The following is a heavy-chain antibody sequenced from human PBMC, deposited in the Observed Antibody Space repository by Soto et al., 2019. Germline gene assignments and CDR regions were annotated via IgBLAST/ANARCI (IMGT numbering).Heavy chain of an antibody. CDR2: IIPIFGTA. D-gene: IGHD3-10*01. V-gene: IGHV1-69*13. CDR1: GGTFSSYA. CDR3: ARIYGSGSYSTLDYFDY. Sequence: SVKVSCKASGGTFSSYAISWVRQAPGQGLEWMGGIIPIFGTANYAQKFQGRVTITADESTSTAYMELSSLRSEDTAVYYCARIYGSGSYSTLDYFDYWGQGTLVTVSS. J-gene: IGHJ4*02.